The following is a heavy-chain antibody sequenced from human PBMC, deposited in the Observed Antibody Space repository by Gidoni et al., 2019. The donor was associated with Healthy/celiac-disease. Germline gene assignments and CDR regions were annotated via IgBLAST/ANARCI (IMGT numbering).Heavy chain of an antibody. CDR3: AMGPGAEAREPVAFDI. Sequence: EVQLVESGGGLVQPGGSLRLSCAASGFTFSSYAMHWVRQPPGKGLEYVSAISSNGGSTYYANSVKGRFTISRDNSKNTLYLQMGSLRAEDMAVYYCAMGPGAEAREPVAFDIWGQGTMVTVSS. CDR2: ISSNGGST. D-gene: IGHD1-26*01. CDR1: GFTFSSYA. V-gene: IGHV3-64*01. J-gene: IGHJ3*02.